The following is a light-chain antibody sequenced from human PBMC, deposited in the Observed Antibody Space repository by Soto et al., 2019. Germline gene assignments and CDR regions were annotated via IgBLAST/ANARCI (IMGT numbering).Light chain of an antibody. CDR2: AAS. CDR3: LQYSSHSWT. J-gene: IGKJ1*01. V-gene: IGKV1-39*01. Sequence: DIQMTQSPSSLSASVGDRVTITCRASQSTSSYLNWYQQKPGKAPKLLIYAASSLQSGVSSRFSGSGSGTEFTLTISRLQPDDVATYYCLQYSSHSWTFGQGTKVDIK. CDR1: QSTSSY.